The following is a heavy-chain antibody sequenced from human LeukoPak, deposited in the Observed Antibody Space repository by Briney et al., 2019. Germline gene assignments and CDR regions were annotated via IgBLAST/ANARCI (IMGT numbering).Heavy chain of an antibody. CDR3: ARDHRQQLENWFDP. J-gene: IGHJ5*02. V-gene: IGHV1-69*13. D-gene: IGHD6-13*01. CDR1: GGTFSSYA. Sequence: ASVKVSCKASGGTFSSYAISWVRQAPGQGLEWMGGIIPIFDTANYAQKFQGRVTITADESTSTAYMELSSLRSEDTAVYYCARDHRQQLENWFDPWGQGTLVTVSS. CDR2: IIPIFDTA.